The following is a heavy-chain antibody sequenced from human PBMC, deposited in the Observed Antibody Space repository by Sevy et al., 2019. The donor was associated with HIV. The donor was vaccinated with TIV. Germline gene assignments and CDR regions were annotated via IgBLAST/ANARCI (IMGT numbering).Heavy chain of an antibody. V-gene: IGHV3-7*01. CDR2: IKQDGSEK. Sequence: GGSLRLSCAASGFTFSSYXXXXXXQAPGKGLEWVANIKQDGSEKYYVDSVKGRFTISRDNAKNSLYLQMNSLRAEDTAVYYCARDDYVWGSYRQGIDYWGQGTLVTVSS. CDR3: ARDDYVWGSYRQGIDY. CDR1: GFTFSSYX. D-gene: IGHD3-16*02. J-gene: IGHJ4*02.